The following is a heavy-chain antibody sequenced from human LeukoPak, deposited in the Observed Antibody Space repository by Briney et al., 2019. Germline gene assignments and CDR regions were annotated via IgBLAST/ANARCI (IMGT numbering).Heavy chain of an antibody. Sequence: PGRSLRLSCAASGFTFSTYGMHWVRQAPGKGMEWVTVIAYDGSIKYYADSVKGRFTISRDNYKNTLFLQVNSLRGEDTAVYYCAKDFERIDYWGQGTLVTVSS. V-gene: IGHV3-30*18. CDR3: AKDFERIDY. CDR1: GFTFSTYG. CDR2: IAYDGSIK. J-gene: IGHJ4*02. D-gene: IGHD5-24*01.